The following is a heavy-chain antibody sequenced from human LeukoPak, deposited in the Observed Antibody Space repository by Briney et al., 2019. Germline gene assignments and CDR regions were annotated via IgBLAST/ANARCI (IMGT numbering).Heavy chain of an antibody. V-gene: IGHV3-23*01. CDR1: GFTFSSYA. J-gene: IGHJ4*02. D-gene: IGHD2-2*01. Sequence: GGSLRLSCAASGFTFSSYAMSWVRQAPGKGLEWVSGISGSGDSTYYADSVKGRFTISRDNSKNTLYLQMNSLRAEDTAVYYCAKSHSEYCSTSRSIDYWGQGTLVTVSS. CDR3: AKSHSEYCSTSRSIDY. CDR2: ISGSGDST.